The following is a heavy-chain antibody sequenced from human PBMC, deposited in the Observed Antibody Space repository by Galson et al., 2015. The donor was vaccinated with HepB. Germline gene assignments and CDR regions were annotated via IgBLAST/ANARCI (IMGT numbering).Heavy chain of an antibody. V-gene: IGHV3-7*03. Sequence: SLRLSCAASGLTFSYEWMNWLRQAPGKGPEWVASIKEDGSEKHYVDSVRGRLTISRDNAKNSLYLQMGGLRTDDTAVYYCATGSLADWGQGTLVTVPS. CDR1: GLTFSYEW. CDR3: ATGSLAD. J-gene: IGHJ4*02. CDR2: IKEDGSEK.